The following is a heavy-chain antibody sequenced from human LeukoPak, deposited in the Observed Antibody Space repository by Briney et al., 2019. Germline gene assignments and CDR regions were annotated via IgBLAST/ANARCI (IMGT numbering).Heavy chain of an antibody. D-gene: IGHD1-14*01. Sequence: TGGSLRLSCSASGFTSTNYGMSWVRQAPGKGLERVAGLSGNGDGQFYADSVEGRFTISRDISNNIWYLQMNSLRAEDTAVYYCAKGCQCPSGLSSWFDPRGQGTLVAVSS. CDR1: GFTSTNYG. CDR3: AKGCQCPSGLSSWFDP. V-gene: IGHV3-23*01. J-gene: IGHJ5*02. CDR2: LSGNGDGQ.